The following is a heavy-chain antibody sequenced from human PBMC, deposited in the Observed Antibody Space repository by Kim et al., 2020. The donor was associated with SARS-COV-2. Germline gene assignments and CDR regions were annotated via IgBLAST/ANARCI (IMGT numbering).Heavy chain of an antibody. Sequence: GGSLRLSCVASGFTFRDHAMTWVRQAPGKGLEWVSEICGGGDSTYYADSVKGRCTISRDNYKNTLYLQMNSLRVDDTAVYYCAKDVDVVAWGSCHFDCWGQGTLVTVSS. D-gene: IGHD5-12*01. J-gene: IGHJ4*02. CDR1: GFTFRDHA. V-gene: IGHV3-23*01. CDR3: AKDVDVVAWGSCHFDC. CDR2: ICGGGDST.